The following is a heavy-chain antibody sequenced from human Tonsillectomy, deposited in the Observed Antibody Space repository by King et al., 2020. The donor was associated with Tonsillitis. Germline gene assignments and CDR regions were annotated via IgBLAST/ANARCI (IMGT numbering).Heavy chain of an antibody. D-gene: IGHD5-12*01. CDR3: AKGYSGYEYYYMDV. V-gene: IGHV3-23*04. J-gene: IGHJ6*03. Sequence: VQLVESGGGLVQPGGPLRVSCAASGFTFRFYGMSWVRQAPGKGLEWVSAISGSGGSTYYADSVKGRFTISRDNSKNRLYLQMNSLRAEDTAVYYCAKGYSGYEYYYMDVWGKGTTVTVSS. CDR2: ISGSGGST. CDR1: GFTFRFYG.